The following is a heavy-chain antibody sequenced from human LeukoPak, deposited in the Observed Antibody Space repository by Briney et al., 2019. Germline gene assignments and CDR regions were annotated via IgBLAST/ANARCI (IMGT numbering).Heavy chain of an antibody. CDR3: ARGGSPSDY. CDR1: GLTFSQSW. CDR2: IHGDGSRS. D-gene: IGHD1-26*01. Sequence: AGGSLRLSCAASGLTFSQSWMHWVRQAPGRGLVWVSRIHGDGSRSDYADSVKGRFTISRDNAKQVLYLHMTSLTAEDTAFYYCARGGSPSDYWGHGTLVSVSS. V-gene: IGHV3-74*01. J-gene: IGHJ4*01.